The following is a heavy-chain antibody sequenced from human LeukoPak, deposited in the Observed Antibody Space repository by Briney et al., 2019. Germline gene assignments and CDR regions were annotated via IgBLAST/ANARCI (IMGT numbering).Heavy chain of an antibody. CDR2: IKNKADRGEI. CDR3: TTESSGSLPY. V-gene: IGHV3-15*07. D-gene: IGHD1-26*01. CDR1: GFTFSSYA. J-gene: IGHJ4*02. Sequence: GGSLRLSCAASGFTFSSYAMHWVRQIPGTGLEWVGLIKNKADRGEIEYAAPVKDRFTISRDDSKNTVYLQMSSLKTEDTAVYYCTTESSGSLPYWGQGTLVTVSS.